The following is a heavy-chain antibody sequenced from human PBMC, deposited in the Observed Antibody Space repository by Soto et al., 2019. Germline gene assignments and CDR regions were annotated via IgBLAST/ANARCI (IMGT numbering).Heavy chain of an antibody. J-gene: IGHJ3*02. V-gene: IGHV3-23*01. Sequence: GSLRLSCAASGFTFYSYAMSWVRQAPGKGLEWVSTIGSVGGDTYYADSVKGRFTISRDDSKNTLLLQMNSLRAEDTAVYYCVKDRMAYNSVWDPFDIWGQGTMVTVSS. CDR2: IGSVGGDT. CDR3: VKDRMAYNSVWDPFDI. D-gene: IGHD1-20*01. CDR1: GFTFYSYA.